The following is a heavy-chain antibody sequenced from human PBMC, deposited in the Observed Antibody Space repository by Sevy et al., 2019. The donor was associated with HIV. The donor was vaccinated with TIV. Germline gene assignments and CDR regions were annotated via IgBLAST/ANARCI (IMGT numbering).Heavy chain of an antibody. D-gene: IGHD3-16*01. J-gene: IGHJ4*02. CDR3: TNRGGVIITGFES. V-gene: IGHV3-23*01. Sequence: GGSLRLSCVASGFIFNSYTMSWVRQAPGKGLEWVSTISGSGGSVYYPDSLKGRFTISRDNFKNTVSLQMNGLRAEETAVYYCTNRGGVIITGFESWGQGTLVTVSS. CDR1: GFIFNSYT. CDR2: ISGSGGSV.